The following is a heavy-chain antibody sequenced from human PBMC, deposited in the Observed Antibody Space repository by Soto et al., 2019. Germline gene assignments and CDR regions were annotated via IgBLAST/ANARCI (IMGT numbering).Heavy chain of an antibody. D-gene: IGHD4-4*01. CDR1: GFSFSSYS. CDR3: VRGLSNPDY. Sequence: PGGSVRLPCAASGFSFSSYSKSWVRQAPGKGLDWVSYISSSGSNTYYADSVKGRFTISRDNAQNSLYLQMNSLRDDDTDVLYCVRGLSNPDYWRQGTLDTVSS. CDR2: ISSSGSNT. J-gene: IGHJ4*02. V-gene: IGHV3-48*02.